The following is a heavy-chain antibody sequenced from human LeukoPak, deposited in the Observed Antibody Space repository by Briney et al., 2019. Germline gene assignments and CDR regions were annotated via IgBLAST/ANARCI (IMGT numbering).Heavy chain of an antibody. CDR1: GFTFSSYA. Sequence: PGGSLRLSCAASGFTFSSYAMSWVRQAPGKGLEWVSAISGSGGSTFYADSVKGRFTISRDNSKSTLYLQMNSLRAEDTAVYYCAKVPLMTSAREPGVVYWGQGTLVTVSS. CDR3: AKVPLMTSAREPGVVY. J-gene: IGHJ4*02. V-gene: IGHV3-23*01. CDR2: ISGSGGST. D-gene: IGHD1-26*01.